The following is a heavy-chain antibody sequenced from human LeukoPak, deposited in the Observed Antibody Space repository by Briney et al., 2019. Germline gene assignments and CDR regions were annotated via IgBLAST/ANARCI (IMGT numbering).Heavy chain of an antibody. CDR1: GFTFSSYA. D-gene: IGHD4-17*01. CDR3: ARSLYGDPTSL. CDR2: ISYDGSNK. J-gene: IGHJ4*02. Sequence: GGSLRLSCAASGFTFSSYAMHWVRQAPGKGLEWVAVISYDGSNKYYADSVKGRFTISRDDSKNTLYLQMNSLRAEDTAVYYCARSLYGDPTSLWGQGTLVTVSS. V-gene: IGHV3-30-3*01.